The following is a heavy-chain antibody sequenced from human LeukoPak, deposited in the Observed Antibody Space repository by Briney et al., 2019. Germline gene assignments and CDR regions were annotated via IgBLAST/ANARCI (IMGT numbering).Heavy chain of an antibody. J-gene: IGHJ6*03. CDR3: ARPGIAAVGSWDPYYYYYMDV. Sequence: ASVKVSCKASGYTFSSYYMHWVRQAPGQGLEWMGGIIAIFGTANYAQKFQGRVTITADESTSTAYMELSSLRSEDTAVYYCARPGIAAVGSWDPYYYYYMDVWGKGTTVTVSS. V-gene: IGHV1-69*13. D-gene: IGHD6-13*01. CDR1: GYTFSSYY. CDR2: IIAIFGTA.